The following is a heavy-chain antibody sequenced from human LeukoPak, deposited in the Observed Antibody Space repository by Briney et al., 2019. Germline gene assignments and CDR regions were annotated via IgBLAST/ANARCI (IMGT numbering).Heavy chain of an antibody. V-gene: IGHV5-51*01. CDR1: EYSINNYW. J-gene: IGHJ5*02. Sequence: KSGESLKISCKGSEYSINNYWIGWVRQMPGKGLEWMGIIYPADSDIRYSPSFQGQVTISADKSISTAYLQWSSLKASDTAMYYCARQEYCSGGSCYTWFDPWGQGTLVTVSS. CDR2: IYPADSDI. D-gene: IGHD2-15*01. CDR3: ARQEYCSGGSCYTWFDP.